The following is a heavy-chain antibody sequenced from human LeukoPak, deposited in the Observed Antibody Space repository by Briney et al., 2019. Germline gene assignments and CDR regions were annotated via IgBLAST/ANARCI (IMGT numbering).Heavy chain of an antibody. D-gene: IGHD3-22*01. Sequence: GRFLRLSCAASGFTFDDYAMHWVRQAPGKGLEWVSGISWNSGSIGYADSVKGRFTISRDNAKNSLYLQMNSLRAEDTALYYCAKDLTKDYDSSDYYGGWGQGTLVTVSS. CDR2: ISWNSGSI. V-gene: IGHV3-9*01. CDR3: AKDLTKDYDSSDYYGG. J-gene: IGHJ4*02. CDR1: GFTFDDYA.